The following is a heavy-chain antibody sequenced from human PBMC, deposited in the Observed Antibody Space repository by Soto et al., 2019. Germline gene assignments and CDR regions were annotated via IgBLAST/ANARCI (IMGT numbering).Heavy chain of an antibody. CDR3: AKNGLSNSPSAIDS. D-gene: IGHD1-1*01. J-gene: IGHJ4*02. CDR2: ISGSGGST. V-gene: IGHV3-23*01. Sequence: EVQLLESGGGLVQPGGSLRLSCAASGFTFISYAMSWVRQAPGKGLECVSSISGSGGSTYYADSVKGRFAISRDNSKNTLYLQMSSLRADDTAVYYCAKNGLSNSPSAIDSWGQGTLVTVSS. CDR1: GFTFISYA.